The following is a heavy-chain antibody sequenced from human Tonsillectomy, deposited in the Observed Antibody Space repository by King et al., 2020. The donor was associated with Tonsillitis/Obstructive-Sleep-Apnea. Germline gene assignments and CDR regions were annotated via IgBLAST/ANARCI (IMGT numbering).Heavy chain of an antibody. D-gene: IGHD6-19*01. Sequence: VQLVESGAEVKKPGESLKISCKGSGYSFTKYWIGWVRQMPGKGLEWMGIIYPEDSDTRYSPSFQGQVTISVDKSISTAYLQWSSLKASDTAMYFCARPIPRSGSYYFDYWGQGTLVTVSS. CDR1: GYSFTKYW. J-gene: IGHJ4*02. CDR3: ARPIPRSGSYYFDY. CDR2: IYPEDSDT. V-gene: IGHV5-51*03.